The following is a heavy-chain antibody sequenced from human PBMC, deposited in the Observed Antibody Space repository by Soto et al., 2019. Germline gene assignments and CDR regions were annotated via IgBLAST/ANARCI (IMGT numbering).Heavy chain of an antibody. D-gene: IGHD3-22*01. Sequence: SCTASGYTFTSYAMHWVRQAPGKGLEWVAVISYDGSNKNYADSVKGRFTISRDNSKNTVYLQMNSLRAEDTAVYYCAKDTYYHDSSGYYIFDYWGQGTLVTVSS. CDR3: AKDTYYHDSSGYYIFDY. J-gene: IGHJ4*02. CDR2: ISYDGSNK. CDR1: GYTFTSYA. V-gene: IGHV3-30*04.